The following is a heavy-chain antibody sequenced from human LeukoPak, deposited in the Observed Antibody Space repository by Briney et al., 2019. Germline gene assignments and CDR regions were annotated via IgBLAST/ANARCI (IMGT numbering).Heavy chain of an antibody. Sequence: SETLSLTCAVYGGSLSGYYWSWIRQSPGKGLEWIGEINHGGSTNYNPSLKRRVTMSVDTSKNHFSLKLSSVTAADTAVYFCAREGRMSMGIEYWGQGTLVTVSS. D-gene: IGHD4/OR15-4a*01. CDR3: AREGRMSMGIEY. CDR2: INHGGST. V-gene: IGHV4-34*01. J-gene: IGHJ4*02. CDR1: GGSLSGYY.